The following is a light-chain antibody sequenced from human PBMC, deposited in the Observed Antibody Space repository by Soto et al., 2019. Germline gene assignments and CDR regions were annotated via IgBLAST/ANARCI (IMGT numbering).Light chain of an antibody. J-gene: IGKJ1*01. CDR1: QRVSSD. V-gene: IGKV3-15*01. Sequence: EIVMTQSPATLSVSPGERSTLSCRARQRVSSDLAWYQQRPGQAPRLLIYGASTRATGIPTRFSGSGSGTEFTLTSCSLQSEDFAVYYCQQYNNWPPWTVGQGTKVDSK. CDR3: QQYNNWPPWT. CDR2: GAS.